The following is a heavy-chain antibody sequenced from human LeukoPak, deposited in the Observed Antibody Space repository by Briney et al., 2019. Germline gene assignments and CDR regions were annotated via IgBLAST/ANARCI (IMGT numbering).Heavy chain of an antibody. CDR2: ISSSSSYT. D-gene: IGHD4-17*01. CDR1: GFTFSDYY. CDR3: ARGGDYGDYDLGY. J-gene: IGHJ4*02. V-gene: IGHV3-11*06. Sequence: GGSLRLSCAASGFTFSDYYMSWIRQAPGKGLEWVSYISSSSSYTNYADSVKGRFTISRDNAKNSLYLQMNSLRAEDTAVYYCARGGDYGDYDLGYWGQGTLVTVSS.